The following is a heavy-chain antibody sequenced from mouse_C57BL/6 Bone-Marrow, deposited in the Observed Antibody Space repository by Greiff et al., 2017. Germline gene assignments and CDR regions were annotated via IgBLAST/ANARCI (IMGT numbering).Heavy chain of an antibody. CDR3: AKRYYGSSMDY. V-gene: IGHV2-5*01. Sequence: VQLQQSGPGLVQPSQSLSITCTVSGFSTSYGVHWVRQSPGKGLEWLGVIWRGGSTDYNAAFMSRLSITKDISKSQVFFKMNSLQADDTAIYYCAKRYYGSSMDYWGQGTSVTVSS. CDR2: IWRGGST. J-gene: IGHJ4*01. D-gene: IGHD1-1*01. CDR1: GFSTSYG.